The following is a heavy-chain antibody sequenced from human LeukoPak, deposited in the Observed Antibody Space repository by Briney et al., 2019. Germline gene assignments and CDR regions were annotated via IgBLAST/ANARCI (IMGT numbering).Heavy chain of an antibody. CDR2: IYYSGST. D-gene: IGHD3-10*01. CDR1: GGSISGYY. Sequence: SETLSLTCTVSGGSISGYYWGWIRQPPGMGLEWIGSIYYSGSTYYNPSLKSRVTISVDTSKNQFSLKLSSVTAADTAVYYCARGIKKSITMVRGVIHLFDYWGQGTLVTVSS. V-gene: IGHV4-39*07. CDR3: ARGIKKSITMVRGVIHLFDY. J-gene: IGHJ4*02.